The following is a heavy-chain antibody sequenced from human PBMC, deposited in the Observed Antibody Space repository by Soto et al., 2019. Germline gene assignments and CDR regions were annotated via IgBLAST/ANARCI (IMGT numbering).Heavy chain of an antibody. CDR2: ISNNADNT. CDR3: XXXXXXXXXXXXX. V-gene: IGHV3-23*01. J-gene: IGHJ4*02. Sequence: EVQLLESGGGLVQPGGSLRLSCAASGFTFSSYAMSWVRRAPGKGLEWVSTISNNADNTYYADSVKGRFTISRDNXKNTLFLXXXXXXXXXXXXXXXXXXXXXXXXXXXXXGQGTLVTVSS. CDR1: GFTFSSYA.